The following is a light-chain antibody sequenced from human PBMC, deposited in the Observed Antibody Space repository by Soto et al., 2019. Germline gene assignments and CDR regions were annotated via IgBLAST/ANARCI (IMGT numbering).Light chain of an antibody. CDR1: QTISSDY. V-gene: IGKV3-20*01. CDR3: QQYGGLPYT. J-gene: IGKJ2*01. CDR2: GAS. Sequence: EIVLTQSPATLSLSPGERATLSCRASQTISSDYLAWYQHKPGQAPSLLIYGASTRAAGILARYSGGGSGTDFTLSISRLEPGDFAVYYCQQYGGLPYTFGQGTKLEIK.